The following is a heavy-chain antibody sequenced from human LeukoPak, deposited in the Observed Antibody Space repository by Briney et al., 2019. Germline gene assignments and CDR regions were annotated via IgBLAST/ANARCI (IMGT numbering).Heavy chain of an antibody. Sequence: PSQTLSLTCAVSGGSISSGGYSWGWIRQPPGRGREWIGYIYHSGSTYYSPSLKSRVTISVDRSKNQFSLKLSSVTAADTAVYYCARHFNSLGAFDIWGQGTMVTVSS. CDR2: IYHSGST. CDR1: GGSISSGGYS. J-gene: IGHJ3*02. CDR3: ARHFNSLGAFDI. D-gene: IGHD3-3*02. V-gene: IGHV4-30-2*01.